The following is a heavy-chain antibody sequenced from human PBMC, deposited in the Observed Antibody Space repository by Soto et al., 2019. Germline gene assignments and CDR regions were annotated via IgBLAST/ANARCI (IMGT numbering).Heavy chain of an antibody. CDR2: IYYSGST. J-gene: IGHJ3*02. D-gene: IGHD2-15*01. Sequence: PSETLSLTCTVSGGSIFSYYWSWIRQPPGKGLEWIGYIYYSGSTYYNPSLKSRVTISVDTSKNQFSLKLSSVTAADTAVYYCARVGYCSGGSCSLGAFDIWGQGTMVTVSS. CDR3: ARVGYCSGGSCSLGAFDI. CDR1: GGSIFSYY. V-gene: IGHV4-30-4*01.